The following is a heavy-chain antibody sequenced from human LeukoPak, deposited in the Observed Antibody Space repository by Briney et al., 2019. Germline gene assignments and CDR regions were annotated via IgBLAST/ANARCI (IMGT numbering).Heavy chain of an antibody. J-gene: IGHJ3*01. CDR3: AKGWSGYFRSPFDL. CDR1: GFTFSSFA. Sequence: GGSLRLSCTASGFTFSSFAMNWVRQVPGKRLEWVSVVTGDSGTIHYSDSVKGRFTISRGNSKNTLYLQMNNLRAEDTAVYYCAKGWSGYFRSPFDLWGQGTMVTVSS. V-gene: IGHV3-23*01. D-gene: IGHD3-3*01. CDR2: VTGDSGTI.